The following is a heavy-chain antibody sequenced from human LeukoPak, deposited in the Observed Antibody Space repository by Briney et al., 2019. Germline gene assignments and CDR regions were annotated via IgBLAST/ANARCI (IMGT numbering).Heavy chain of an antibody. CDR1: GYTFTSFG. CDR3: ARDRDSYGYEFGWFDP. J-gene: IGHJ5*02. CDR2: ISAYNGNT. D-gene: IGHD5-18*01. V-gene: IGHV1-18*01. Sequence: ASVKVSCKASGYTFTSFGISWVRQAPGQGLEWMGWISAYNGNTNYAQKLQGRVTMTTDTSTSTAYMELRSLRSDDTAVYYCARDRDSYGYEFGWFDPWGQGTLVTVSS.